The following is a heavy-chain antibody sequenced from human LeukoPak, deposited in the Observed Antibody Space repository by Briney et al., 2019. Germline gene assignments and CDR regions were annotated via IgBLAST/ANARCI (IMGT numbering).Heavy chain of an antibody. J-gene: IGHJ4*02. V-gene: IGHV3-23*01. Sequence: GGSLRLSCAASGFTFSSYAMSWVRQAPGKGLEWVSSLSDSGGGTYYADSVKGRFTISRDNSKNTLYLQMNSLRAEDTAVYYCAKDLAYGGNSPFDYWGQGTLVTVSS. D-gene: IGHD4-23*01. CDR1: GFTFSSYA. CDR3: AKDLAYGGNSPFDY. CDR2: LSDSGGGT.